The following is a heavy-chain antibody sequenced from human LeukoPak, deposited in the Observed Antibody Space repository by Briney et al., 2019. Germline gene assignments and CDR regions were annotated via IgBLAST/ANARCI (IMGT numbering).Heavy chain of an antibody. CDR3: ARGNSHLGILSLYYYYGMDV. V-gene: IGHV1-8*02. CDR1: RDTFSNYA. D-gene: IGHD7-27*01. Sequence: GASVKVSCKASRDTFSNYAVTWVRQATGQGLEWMGWMNPNSGNTGYAQKFQGRVTMTRNTSISTAYMELSSLRSEDTAVYYCARGNSHLGILSLYYYYGMDVWGQGTTVTVSS. CDR2: MNPNSGNT. J-gene: IGHJ6*02.